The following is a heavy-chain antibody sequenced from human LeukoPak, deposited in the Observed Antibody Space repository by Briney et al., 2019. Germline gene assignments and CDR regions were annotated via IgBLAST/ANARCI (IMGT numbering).Heavy chain of an antibody. Sequence: KPSETLSLTCAVYGGSFSGYYWSWIRQPPGRGLEWIGEINHSGSTNYNPSLKSRVTISVDTSKNQSSLKLSSVTAADTAVYYCARLPYDFWSGYYIPVHLQYYYYYGMDVWGQGTTVTVSS. J-gene: IGHJ6*02. V-gene: IGHV4-34*01. CDR3: ARLPYDFWSGYYIPVHLQYYYYYGMDV. CDR2: INHSGST. D-gene: IGHD3-3*01. CDR1: GGSFSGYY.